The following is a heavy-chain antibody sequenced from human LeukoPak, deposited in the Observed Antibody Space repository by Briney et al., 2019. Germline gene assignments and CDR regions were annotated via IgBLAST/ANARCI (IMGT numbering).Heavy chain of an antibody. Sequence: SETLSLTCTVSGASISSGGFYWSWIRQHPGKGLEWIAYIYYNGHTVYNSSLKSRLTISLDTSKNQFSLKLSSVTAADTAVYYCARGYGPGSFYKIWGQGTLVTVSS. J-gene: IGHJ4*02. CDR3: ARGYGPGSFYKI. CDR1: GASISSGGFY. D-gene: IGHD3-10*01. V-gene: IGHV4-31*03. CDR2: IYYNGHT.